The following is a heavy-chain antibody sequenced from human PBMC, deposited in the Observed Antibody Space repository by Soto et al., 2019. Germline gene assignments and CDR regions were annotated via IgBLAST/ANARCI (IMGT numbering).Heavy chain of an antibody. CDR3: ARVGYGSGSYSVVAPIETGYYYFDY. D-gene: IGHD3-10*01. Sequence: SETLSLTCTVSGGSISSYYWSWIRQPPGKGLEWIGYIYYSGSTNYNPSLKSRVTISVDTSKNQFSLKLSSVTAADTAVYYCARVGYGSGSYSVVAPIETGYYYFDYWGQGTLVTVSS. CDR1: GGSISSYY. CDR2: IYYSGST. J-gene: IGHJ4*02. V-gene: IGHV4-59*01.